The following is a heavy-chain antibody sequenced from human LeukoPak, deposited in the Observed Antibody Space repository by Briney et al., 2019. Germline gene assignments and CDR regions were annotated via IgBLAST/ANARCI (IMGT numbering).Heavy chain of an antibody. CDR2: IIPIFGTA. CDR3: ARGGGNELFDY. V-gene: IGHV1-69*05. CDR1: GGTFSSYA. D-gene: IGHD1-1*01. Sequence: SVKASCKASGGTFSSYAVSWVRQAPGQGLEWMGGIIPIFGTANYAQKFQGRVTITTDESTSTAYMELSSLRSEDTAVYYCARGGGNELFDYWGQGTLVTVSS. J-gene: IGHJ4*02.